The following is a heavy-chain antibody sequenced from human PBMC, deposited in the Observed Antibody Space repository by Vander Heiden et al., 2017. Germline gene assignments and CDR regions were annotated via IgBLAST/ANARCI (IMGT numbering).Heavy chain of an antibody. Sequence: EVQLVESGGGLVKPGGSLRLSCAASGFTFSSYSMNWVRQAPGKGLECVSSISSSSSYKYYADSVKGRFTISRDNAKNSLYLQMNSLRAEDTAVYYCARAISPVYYYGMDVWGQGTTVTVSS. V-gene: IGHV3-21*01. CDR1: GFTFSSYS. CDR2: ISSSSSYK. CDR3: ARAISPVYYYGMDV. J-gene: IGHJ6*02.